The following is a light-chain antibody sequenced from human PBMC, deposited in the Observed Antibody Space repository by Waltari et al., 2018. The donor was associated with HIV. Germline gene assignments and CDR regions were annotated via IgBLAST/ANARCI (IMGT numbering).Light chain of an antibody. CDR3: QQYYSTPNT. Sequence: DIVMNQSPDPLAVSLGERATINCKSSQSVLYSSNNKNYLAWYQQKPGQPPNLLIYWASTRESGVPDRFSGSGSGTDFTLTISSLQAEDVAVYYCQQYYSTPNTFGQGTKLEIK. CDR2: WAS. CDR1: QSVLYSSNNKNY. V-gene: IGKV4-1*01. J-gene: IGKJ2*01.